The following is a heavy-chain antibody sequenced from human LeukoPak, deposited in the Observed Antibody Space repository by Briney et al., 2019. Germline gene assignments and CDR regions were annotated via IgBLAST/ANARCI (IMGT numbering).Heavy chain of an antibody. CDR1: GYTLTELS. D-gene: IGHD4-11*01. CDR2: FDPEDGET. CDR3: ANPTVTTPLYYYYYMDV. Sequence: ASVKVSCKVSGYTLTELSMHWVRQAPGKGLEWMGGFDPEDGETIYAQKFQGRVTMTEDTSTDTAYMELSSLRSEDTAVYYCANPTVTTPLYYYYYMDVWGKGTTVTVSS. J-gene: IGHJ6*03. V-gene: IGHV1-24*01.